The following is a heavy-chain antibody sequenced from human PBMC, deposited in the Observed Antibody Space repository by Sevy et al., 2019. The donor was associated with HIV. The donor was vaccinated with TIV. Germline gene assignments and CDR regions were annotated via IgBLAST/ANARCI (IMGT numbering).Heavy chain of an antibody. J-gene: IGHJ6*02. CDR3: ARLPIGYCGGVTWFLYSMDV. CDR2: IYHSGTT. Sequence: SETLSLTCTVSGGSISSGDYHWSWIRQPPGKGLEYIGYIYHSGTTYYNPSLKSRLTISVDTPKDQFSMTLTSVTAADTAVYYCARLPIGYCGGVTWFLYSMDVWGQGTTVTVSS. CDR1: GGSISSGDYH. V-gene: IGHV4-30-4*01. D-gene: IGHD2-15*01.